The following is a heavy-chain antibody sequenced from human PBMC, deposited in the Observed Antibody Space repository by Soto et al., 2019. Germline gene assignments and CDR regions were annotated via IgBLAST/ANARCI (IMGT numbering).Heavy chain of an antibody. Sequence: VQLVQSGAEVKKPGASVKVSCKASGYTFTSYGISWVRQAPGQGLEWMGWISAYNGNTNYAQKLQGRVTMTTDTSTSTAYMELRSLRSDDTAVYYCARRAGSYYNSPRGNYYYYYMDVWGKGTTVTVSS. CDR3: ARRAGSYYNSPRGNYYYYYMDV. J-gene: IGHJ6*03. CDR1: GYTFTSYG. V-gene: IGHV1-18*01. CDR2: ISAYNGNT. D-gene: IGHD3-10*01.